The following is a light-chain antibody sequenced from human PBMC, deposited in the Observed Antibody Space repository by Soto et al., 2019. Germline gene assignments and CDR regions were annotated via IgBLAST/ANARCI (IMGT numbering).Light chain of an antibody. CDR2: GNS. Sequence: QPVLTQPPSVSGAPGQRVTISCTGSSSNIGAHYDVHWYQQFTGKVPKLLIYGNSNRPSGVPDRFSGSQSGTSASLAITGLQAEDEADYYCQSYDSSLSGVVFGGGTKLTVL. J-gene: IGLJ3*02. CDR3: QSYDSSLSGVV. CDR1: SSNIGAHYD. V-gene: IGLV1-40*01.